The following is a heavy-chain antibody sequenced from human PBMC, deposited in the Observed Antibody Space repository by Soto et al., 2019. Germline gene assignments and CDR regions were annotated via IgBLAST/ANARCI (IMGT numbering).Heavy chain of an antibody. V-gene: IGHV3-30*04. Sequence: QVQLVESGGGVVQPGRSLRLSCAASGFTFSSYAMHGVRQAPVKGLEWMAVISYDGSNKYYADSVKGRFTISRDNSKNTLYLQMNSLRAEDTAVYYCAREIERLLGCWGQGTLVTVSS. CDR3: AREIERLLGC. CDR1: GFTFSSYA. J-gene: IGHJ4*02. CDR2: ISYDGSNK. D-gene: IGHD3-3*01.